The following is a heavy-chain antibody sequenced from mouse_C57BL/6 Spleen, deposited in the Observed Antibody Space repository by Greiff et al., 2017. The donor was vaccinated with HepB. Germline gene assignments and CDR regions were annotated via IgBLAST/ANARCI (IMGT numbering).Heavy chain of an antibody. J-gene: IGHJ3*01. Sequence: VQLQQPGAELVKPGASVKLSCKASGYTFTSYWMQWVKQRPGQGLEWIGEIDPSDSYTNYNQKFKGKATLTVDTSSSTAYMQLSSLTSEDSAVYYCAVYYGSSYERFAYWGQGTLVTVSA. CDR3: AVYYGSSYERFAY. V-gene: IGHV1-50*01. CDR1: GYTFTSYW. D-gene: IGHD1-1*01. CDR2: IDPSDSYT.